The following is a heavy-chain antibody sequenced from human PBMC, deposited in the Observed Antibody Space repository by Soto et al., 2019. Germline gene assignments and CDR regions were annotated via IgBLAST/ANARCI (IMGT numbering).Heavy chain of an antibody. J-gene: IGHJ4*02. CDR3: ASLYPYYFNY. V-gene: IGHV3-7*03. Sequence: DSVKGRFTISRDTAKNSLYLQMNSLRAEDTAVYYCASLYPYYFNYWGQGTLVTVSS.